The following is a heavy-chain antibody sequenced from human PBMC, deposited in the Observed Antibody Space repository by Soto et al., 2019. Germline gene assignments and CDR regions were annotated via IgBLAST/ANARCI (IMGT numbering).Heavy chain of an antibody. D-gene: IGHD6-19*01. CDR3: AKPLEQWLEIDY. V-gene: IGHV3-30-3*02. CDR2: ISYDGSNK. J-gene: IGHJ4*02. Sequence: GESLKISCAASGFTFSSYAMHWVRQAPGKGLEWVAVISYDGSNKYYADSVKGRFTISRDNSKNTLYLQMNSLRAEDTAVYYCAKPLEQWLEIDYWGQGTLVTVSS. CDR1: GFTFSSYA.